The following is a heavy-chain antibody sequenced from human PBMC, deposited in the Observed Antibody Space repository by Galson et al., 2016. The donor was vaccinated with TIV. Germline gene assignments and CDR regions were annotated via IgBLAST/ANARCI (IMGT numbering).Heavy chain of an antibody. V-gene: IGHV3-74*01. CDR3: TRDEPSYNYVLDV. J-gene: IGHJ6*02. CDR1: Y. Sequence: YMHWVRQAPGKGLVWVSRISSDGSSTLYADSVKGRFTISRDNAKNTLYLQMSSLRAEDTALYYCTRDEPSYNYVLDVWGQGTTVTVSS. CDR2: ISSDGSST. D-gene: IGHD1-14*01.